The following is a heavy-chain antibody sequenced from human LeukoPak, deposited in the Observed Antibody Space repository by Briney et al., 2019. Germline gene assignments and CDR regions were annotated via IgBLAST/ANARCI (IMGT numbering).Heavy chain of an antibody. D-gene: IGHD5-18*01. CDR1: GFSLSTSGVG. CDR3: AGSRGYSYGEAFDY. CDR2: IYWDDDK. J-gene: IGHJ4*02. Sequence: SGPTLVKPTQTLTLTCTFSGFSLSTSGVGVGWIRQPPGKALEGLSLIYWDDDKRYSPSLKSRLTITKDTSKNQVVLTMTNMDPVDTATYYCAGSRGYSYGEAFDYWGQGTLVTVSS. V-gene: IGHV2-5*02.